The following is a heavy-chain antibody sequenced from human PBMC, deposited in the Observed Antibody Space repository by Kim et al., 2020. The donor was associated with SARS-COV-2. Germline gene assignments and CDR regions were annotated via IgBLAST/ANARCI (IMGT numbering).Heavy chain of an antibody. CDR2: IYYIGST. CDR1: GGSISSSSYY. V-gene: IGHV4-39*01. D-gene: IGHD3-10*01. CDR3: ARPRTYYHAFDI. J-gene: IGHJ3*02. Sequence: SETLSLTCTVSGGSISSSSYYWGWIRQTPGKGLEWIGSIYYIGSTYYNPSLKSRVTISVDTSKNQFSLKLSSVTAADTAVYYCARPRTYYHAFDIWGQGTMVTVSS.